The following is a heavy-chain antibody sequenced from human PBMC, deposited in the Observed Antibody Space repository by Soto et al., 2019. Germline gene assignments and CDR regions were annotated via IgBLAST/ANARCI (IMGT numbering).Heavy chain of an antibody. V-gene: IGHV4-39*07. CDR1: GGSISSSSYY. CDR2: IYYSGST. CDR3: ARDTEGKNWFDP. J-gene: IGHJ5*02. Sequence: SETLSLTCIVSGGSISSSSYYWGWIRQPPGKGLEWIGSIYYSGSTYYNPSLKSRVTISVDTSKNQFSLKLSPVTAADTAVYYCARDTEGKNWFDPWGQGTLVTVSS.